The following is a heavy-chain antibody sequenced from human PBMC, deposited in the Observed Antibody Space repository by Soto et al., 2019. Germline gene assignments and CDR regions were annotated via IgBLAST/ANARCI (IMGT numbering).Heavy chain of an antibody. Sequence: QVQLVQSGAEVKKPGSSVKVSCKASGGTFSSYAISWVRQAPGQGLEWMGGIIPIVGTANYAQKFQGRVTITADESTSTAYMELSSLRSEDTAVYYCARDEGDCSSTSCYEYYYYYGMDVWGQGTTVTVSS. CDR1: GGTFSSYA. CDR3: ARDEGDCSSTSCYEYYYYYGMDV. D-gene: IGHD2-2*01. J-gene: IGHJ6*02. CDR2: IIPIVGTA. V-gene: IGHV1-69*01.